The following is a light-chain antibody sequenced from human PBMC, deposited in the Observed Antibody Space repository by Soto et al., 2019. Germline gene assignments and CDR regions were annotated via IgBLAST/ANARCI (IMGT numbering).Light chain of an antibody. CDR2: DAS. Sequence: EIVLTQSPGTLSLSPGERATLSCRASQSVGSNSLAWYQQRPGQAPRFLIYDASSRATGIPDRFSGSGSGTDFTLTISRLEPEDFAVYYCQQYGSTPLTFGGGNKVEIK. CDR1: QSVGSNS. J-gene: IGKJ4*01. V-gene: IGKV3-20*01. CDR3: QQYGSTPLT.